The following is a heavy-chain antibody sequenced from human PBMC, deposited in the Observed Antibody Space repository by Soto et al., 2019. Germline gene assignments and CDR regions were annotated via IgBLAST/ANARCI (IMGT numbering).Heavy chain of an antibody. CDR2: IMPVFRRP. Sequence: QVQLVQSGAEVKKPGSSVKVSCKASGGTFRTSAISWVRQAPGQGLEWVGGIMPVFRRPKYAQNFQDRVTITADESTSTAYMELNSLRSDDTAVYYCARDKDRLQIDVNYYFILDVWGQGTAVTVSS. D-gene: IGHD1-1*01. V-gene: IGHV1-69*12. J-gene: IGHJ6*02. CDR3: ARDKDRLQIDVNYYFILDV. CDR1: GGTFRTSA.